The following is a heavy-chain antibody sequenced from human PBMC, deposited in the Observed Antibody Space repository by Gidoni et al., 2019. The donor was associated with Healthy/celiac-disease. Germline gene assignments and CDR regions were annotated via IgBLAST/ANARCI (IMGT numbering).Heavy chain of an antibody. Sequence: EVQLVASGGGLVQPGGSLRLSCAASGFTFSSYSMNWVRQAPGKGLEWVSYISSSSSTIYYADSVKGRFTISRDNAKNSLYLQMNSLRDEETAVYYCARDLSSGWDRYYGMDVWGQGTTVTVSS. CDR1: GFTFSSYS. CDR3: ARDLSSGWDRYYGMDV. J-gene: IGHJ6*02. D-gene: IGHD6-19*01. V-gene: IGHV3-48*02. CDR2: ISSSSSTI.